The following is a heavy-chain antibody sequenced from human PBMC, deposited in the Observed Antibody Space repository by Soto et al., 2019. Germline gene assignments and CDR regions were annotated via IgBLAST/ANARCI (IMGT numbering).Heavy chain of an antibody. CDR2: INHSGGT. CDR1: GGSFSGYY. Sequence: QVQLQQWGAGLLKPSETLSLTCAVYGGSFSGYYWSWIRQPPGKGLEWIGEINHSGGTNYNPSLKSRVTISVDTSKNQFSLKLSSVTAADTAVYYCARGGRAGYSNYVFVNNWFDPWGQGTLVTVSS. V-gene: IGHV4-34*01. D-gene: IGHD4-4*01. J-gene: IGHJ5*02. CDR3: ARGGRAGYSNYVFVNNWFDP.